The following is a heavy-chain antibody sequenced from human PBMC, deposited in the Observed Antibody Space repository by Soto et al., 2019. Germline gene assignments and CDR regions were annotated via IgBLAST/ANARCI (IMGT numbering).Heavy chain of an antibody. J-gene: IGHJ4*02. CDR1: GYSFSSHA. Sequence: QVQLEQSGSEVKKSGSSVKVSCKASGYSFSSHAITWVRQAPGQGLEWMGGIIPVFGTPSYAQKFQGRVTSFADKSTNTSYLELRSLRSEDTAVYYCARGGSLSTSWYWGDGLDSWGQGTQVTVAS. CDR2: IIPVFGTP. V-gene: IGHV1-69*06. D-gene: IGHD6-13*01. CDR3: ARGGSLSTSWYWGDGLDS.